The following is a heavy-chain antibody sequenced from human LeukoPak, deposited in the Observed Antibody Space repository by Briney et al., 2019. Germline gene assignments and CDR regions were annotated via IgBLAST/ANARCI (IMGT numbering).Heavy chain of an antibody. V-gene: IGHV4-4*07. CDR2: IYASGST. Sequence: SETLSLPFSVSGASIISYYWKGLRQSAGKGLEWVGRIYASGSTNYNPSLKSRVTISMDKSKNQFSLNLKSVTAADTAIYYCARDFYGDDGHHPFDYWGQGVLVTVSS. CDR1: GASIISYY. CDR3: ARDFYGDDGHHPFDY. J-gene: IGHJ4*02. D-gene: IGHD2/OR15-2a*01.